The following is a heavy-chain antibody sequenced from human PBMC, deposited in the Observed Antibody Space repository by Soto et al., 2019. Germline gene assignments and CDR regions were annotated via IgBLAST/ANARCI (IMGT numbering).Heavy chain of an antibody. CDR3: AKDRVAGAIADRFDS. J-gene: IGHJ5*01. Sequence: XGSLILSCSASGFTFSSYAMNWVRQAPGKGLEWVAVVSDSGRRTDCAESVKGRFTISRDSSKNTAYLEMNTLRAEDTAVYYCAKDRVAGAIADRFDSWGQGTLVTVSS. CDR2: VSDSGRRT. CDR1: GFTFSSYA. V-gene: IGHV3-23*01. D-gene: IGHD1-26*01.